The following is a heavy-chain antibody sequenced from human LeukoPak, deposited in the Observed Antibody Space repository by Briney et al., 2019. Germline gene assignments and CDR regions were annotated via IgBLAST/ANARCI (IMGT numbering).Heavy chain of an antibody. Sequence: SETLSLTCIVSGGSITSNTYFWDWIRQTPGKGLEWIGSIYYSGSTYYNPSLKSRVTISLDTSKNQFSLKLSSVTAADTAMYYCARHAYGDYVGNWFDPWGQGTLVTVSS. CDR2: IYYSGST. CDR1: GGSITSNTYF. V-gene: IGHV4-39*07. CDR3: ARHAYGDYVGNWFDP. J-gene: IGHJ5*02. D-gene: IGHD4-17*01.